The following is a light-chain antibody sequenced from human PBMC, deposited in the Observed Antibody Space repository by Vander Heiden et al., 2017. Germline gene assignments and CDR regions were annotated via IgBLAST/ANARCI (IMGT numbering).Light chain of an antibody. J-gene: IGKJ5*01. Sequence: DIVLTHSPGTLSLSPGGRATLSCRASQTVPDNYLAWYQQKPGQAPRLLIYITSRRATGTPDRFSGSGSGTDFTLTISRLEPEDSAVYYCQQCASSPPISFGQGTRLEIK. CDR3: QQCASSPPIS. CDR2: ITS. CDR1: QTVPDNY. V-gene: IGKV3-20*01.